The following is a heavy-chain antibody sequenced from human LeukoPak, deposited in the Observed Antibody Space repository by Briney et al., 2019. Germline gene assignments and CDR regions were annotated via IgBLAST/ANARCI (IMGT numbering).Heavy chain of an antibody. Sequence: GGSLRLSCAASGFTFSSYGMHWVRQAPGKGLEWVAVISYDGSNKYYADSVKGRFTISRDNSKNTLYLQMNSLRAEDTAVYYCAKELEWLTPNPFDYWGQGTLVTVSS. CDR3: AKELEWLTPNPFDY. V-gene: IGHV3-30*18. D-gene: IGHD3-3*01. CDR2: ISYDGSNK. CDR1: GFTFSSYG. J-gene: IGHJ4*02.